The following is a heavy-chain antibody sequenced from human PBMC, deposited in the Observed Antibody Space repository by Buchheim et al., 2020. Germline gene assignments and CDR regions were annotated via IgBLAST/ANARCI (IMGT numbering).Heavy chain of an antibody. CDR3: ARRRFYSGYDSGGYYYYGMDV. V-gene: IGHV5-51*01. CDR1: GFSFTSYW. Sequence: EVQLVQSGAEVKKPGESLKISCKGSGFSFTSYWIGWVRQMPGKGLEWMGIIYPGDSDTRYSPSFQGQVTISADKSISTAYLQWSSLKASDTAMYYCARRRFYSGYDSGGYYYYGMDVWGQGTT. J-gene: IGHJ6*02. D-gene: IGHD5-12*01. CDR2: IYPGDSDT.